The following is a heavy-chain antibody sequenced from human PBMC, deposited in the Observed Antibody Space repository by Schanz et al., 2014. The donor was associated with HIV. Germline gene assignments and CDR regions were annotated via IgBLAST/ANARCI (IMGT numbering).Heavy chain of an antibody. D-gene: IGHD3-16*02. V-gene: IGHV4-34*02. Sequence: QVRLQQWGAGLLKPSETLSLTCAVYGASFSDDYWTWIRQPPGKGLEWIGEINQSGNTNYNPSLKVRVTMSTDTAKKQFSRRLSSVTAADTAVYYCVRGFLMGRDYDYIWGSNRYAAWFDFWGQGTLVAVSS. CDR1: GASFSDDY. CDR3: VRGFLMGRDYDYIWGSNRYAAWFDF. CDR2: INQSGNT. J-gene: IGHJ5*01.